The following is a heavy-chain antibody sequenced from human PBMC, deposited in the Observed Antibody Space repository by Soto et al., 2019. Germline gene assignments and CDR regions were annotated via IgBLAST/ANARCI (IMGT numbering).Heavy chain of an antibody. CDR3: APHTLDTGMPSGY. CDR2: IGGYKGNT. D-gene: IGHD5-18*01. J-gene: IGHJ4*02. CDR1: GYTFTNYG. Sequence: QVQLVQSGAEVREPGASVKVSCKASGYTFTNYGVSWVRQAPGQGLEWMGWIGGYKGNTNYAQKLQGRVTLTTDTPTSTDYMELRGQRSGDTAVYYCAPHTLDTGMPSGYWGQGTLVTVSS. V-gene: IGHV1-18*01.